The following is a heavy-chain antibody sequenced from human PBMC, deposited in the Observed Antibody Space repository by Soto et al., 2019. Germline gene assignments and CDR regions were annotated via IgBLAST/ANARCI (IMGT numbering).Heavy chain of an antibody. D-gene: IGHD2-2*01. V-gene: IGHV1-8*01. CDR2: MNPNSGNT. CDR1: GYTFTSYD. J-gene: IGHJ6*02. Sequence: ASVKVSCKASGYTFTSYDINWVRQATGQGLEWMGWMNPNSGNTGYAQKFQGRVTMTRNTSISTAYMELSSLRSEDTAVYYCARFGYCSSTSCYYYGMDVWGQGXTVTVYS. CDR3: ARFGYCSSTSCYYYGMDV.